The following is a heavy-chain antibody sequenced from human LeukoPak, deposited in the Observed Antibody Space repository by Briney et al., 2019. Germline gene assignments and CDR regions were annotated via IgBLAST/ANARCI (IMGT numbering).Heavy chain of an antibody. Sequence: GGSLRLSCAASGFTFSNAWMNWVRQAPGKGLEWVSSISSSSSDMCFADSVKGRFTISRDNAKNSLYLQMNSLRAEDTAIYYCAMTFDYWGQGTLVTVSS. CDR2: ISSSSSDM. CDR1: GFTFSNAW. V-gene: IGHV3-21*01. CDR3: AMTFDY. J-gene: IGHJ4*02.